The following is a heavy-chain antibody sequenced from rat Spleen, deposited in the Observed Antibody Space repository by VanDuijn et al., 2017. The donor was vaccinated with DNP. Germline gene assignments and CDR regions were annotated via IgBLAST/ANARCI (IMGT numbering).Heavy chain of an antibody. D-gene: IGHD1-11*01. J-gene: IGHJ3*01. V-gene: IGHV5-25*01. CDR2: INDGGSNT. Sequence: EVQLVESGGGLVQPGRSLKLSCAASGFTFSDYYMAWVRQAPTKGLEWVASINDGGSNTYYRDSVKGRFTISRDNAKSSLYLQMDSLRSEDTATYYCARGDYGGYSHWFDYWGQGTLVTVSS. CDR1: GFTFSDYY. CDR3: ARGDYGGYSHWFDY.